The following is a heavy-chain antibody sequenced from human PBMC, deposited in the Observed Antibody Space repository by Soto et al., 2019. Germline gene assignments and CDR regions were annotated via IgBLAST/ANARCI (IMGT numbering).Heavy chain of an antibody. CDR2: FDPEDGET. J-gene: IGHJ4*02. D-gene: IGHD3-22*01. Sequence: VSVKVSCKVSGYTLTELSMHWVRQAPGKGLEWMGGFDPEDGETIYAQKFQGRVTMTEDTSTDTAYMELSSLRSEDTAVYYCATGPSGYYYLNRLDYWGQGTLVTVSS. CDR1: GYTLTELS. V-gene: IGHV1-24*01. CDR3: ATGPSGYYYLNRLDY.